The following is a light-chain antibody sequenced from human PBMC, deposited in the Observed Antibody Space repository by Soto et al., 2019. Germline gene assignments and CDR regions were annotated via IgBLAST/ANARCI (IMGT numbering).Light chain of an antibody. Sequence: SYELTQPPSVSVSPGQTARITCSGDALPKKYAFWYQQKSGQAPVLVIYEDNKRPSGIPERFSGSSSETMATLTISGAQVEDDGDYYCYSTDTDCSGVFGGGTKVTVL. J-gene: IGLJ2*01. CDR1: ALPKKY. CDR2: EDN. CDR3: YSTDTDCSGV. V-gene: IGLV3-10*01.